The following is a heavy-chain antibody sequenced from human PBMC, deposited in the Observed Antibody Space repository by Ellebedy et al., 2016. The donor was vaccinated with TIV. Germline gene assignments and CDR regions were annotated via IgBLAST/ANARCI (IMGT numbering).Heavy chain of an antibody. CDR2: TYYDGSNK. CDR3: ARRSTTVTTGDY. J-gene: IGHJ4*02. Sequence: GESLKISCAASGFTFTSYAMHWVRQPPGKGLEWVAVTYYDGSNKYYADSVKGRFTVSRDNSKNMLYLHMNDLRAEDTAFYYCARRSTTVTTGDYWGQGTLVTVSS. V-gene: IGHV3-33*01. D-gene: IGHD4-17*01. CDR1: GFTFTSYA.